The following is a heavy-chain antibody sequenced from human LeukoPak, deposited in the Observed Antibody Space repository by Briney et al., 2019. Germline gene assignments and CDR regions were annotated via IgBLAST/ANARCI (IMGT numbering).Heavy chain of an antibody. V-gene: IGHV1-18*01. CDR3: ATVPGHPWYFDY. J-gene: IGHJ4*02. CDR2: ISAYNGNT. D-gene: IGHD6-6*01. CDR1: GYTFTSYG. Sequence: APAKVSCKASGYTFTSYGISWVRQAPGQGLEWMGWISAYNGNTNYAQKLQGRVTMTTDTSTSTAYMELRSLRSDDTAVYYCATVPGHPWYFDYWGQGTLVTVSS.